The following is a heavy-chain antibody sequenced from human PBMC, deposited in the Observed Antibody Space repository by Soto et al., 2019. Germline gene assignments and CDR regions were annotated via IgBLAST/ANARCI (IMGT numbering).Heavy chain of an antibody. J-gene: IGHJ4*02. CDR1: GGTFSSYA. Sequence: SVKVSCKASGGTFSSYAISWVRQAPGQGLEWMGGIIPIFGTANYAQKFQGRVTITADESTSTAYMELSSLRSEDTAVYYCARSPSKRLRYFDWLSPSGDYWGQGTLVTVS. CDR2: IIPIFGTA. CDR3: ARSPSKRLRYFDWLSPSGDY. V-gene: IGHV1-69*13. D-gene: IGHD3-9*01.